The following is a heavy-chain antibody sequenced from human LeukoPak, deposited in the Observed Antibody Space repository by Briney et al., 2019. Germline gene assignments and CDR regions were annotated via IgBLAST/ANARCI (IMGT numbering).Heavy chain of an antibody. CDR3: ARAGLPYYYMDV. J-gene: IGHJ6*03. CDR2: INPNSGGT. CDR1: GYTFTGYY. Sequence: ASVKVSCKASGYTFTGYYMHWVRQAPGQGLAWMGWINPNSGGTNYAQKFQGRVTMTRDTSISTAYMELSRLRSDDTAVYYCARAGLPYYYMDVWGKGTTVTVSS. V-gene: IGHV1-2*02.